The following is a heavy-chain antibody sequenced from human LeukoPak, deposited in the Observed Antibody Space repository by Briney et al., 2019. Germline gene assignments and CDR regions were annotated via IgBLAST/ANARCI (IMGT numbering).Heavy chain of an antibody. CDR3: ARVDWDRVNAFDI. J-gene: IGHJ3*02. Sequence: PGPSVKVSCKASGYTFTSYGISWVRQAPGQGLEWMGWIRAYNGNTNYAQKLQGRVTMTTDTSTSTAYMELRSLRSDDTAVYYCARVDWDRVNAFDIWGQGTMVTVSS. CDR2: IRAYNGNT. V-gene: IGHV1-18*01. D-gene: IGHD1-14*01. CDR1: GYTFTSYG.